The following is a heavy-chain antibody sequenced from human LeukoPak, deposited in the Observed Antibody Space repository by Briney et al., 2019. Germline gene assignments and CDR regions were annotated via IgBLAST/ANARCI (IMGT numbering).Heavy chain of an antibody. CDR1: GFTFSSYA. D-gene: IGHD2-8*01. CDR3: AKRSGGRGVLSRNFFDY. J-gene: IGHJ4*02. Sequence: PGGSLRLSCAASGFTFSSYAMSWVRQAPGKGLEWVSAISGSGGSTYYADSVKGRFTISRDNSKNTLYLQMNSLRAEDTAVYYCAKRSGGRGVLSRNFFDYWGQGTLVTVSS. V-gene: IGHV3-23*01. CDR2: ISGSGGST.